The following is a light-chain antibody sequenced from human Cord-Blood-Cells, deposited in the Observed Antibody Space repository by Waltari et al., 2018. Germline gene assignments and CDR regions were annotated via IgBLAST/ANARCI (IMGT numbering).Light chain of an antibody. CDR2: DGS. CDR3: SSYTSSSTWV. J-gene: IGLJ3*02. CDR1: SSDVGGYNY. V-gene: IGLV2-14*01. Sequence: QSALTQPASVSGSPGQSITISCTGTSSDVGGYNYVSWYQQHPSKAPRLMVYDGSKRPSWVSNRFSGSKSGNTASLTISGLQAEDEADYYCSSYTSSSTWVFGGGTKLTVL.